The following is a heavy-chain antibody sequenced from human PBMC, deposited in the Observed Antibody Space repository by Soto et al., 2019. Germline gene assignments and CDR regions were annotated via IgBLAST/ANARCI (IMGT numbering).Heavy chain of an antibody. CDR3: AKDPSRTIFGVVIMS. CDR1: GFTFSSYA. V-gene: IGHV3-23*01. D-gene: IGHD3-3*01. Sequence: GGALRLSCAASGFTFSSYAMSWVRQAPGKGLEWVSAISGSGGSTYYADSVKGRFTISRDNSKNTLYLQMNSLRAEDTAVYYCAKDPSRTIFGVVIMSWGQGTLVTVSS. CDR2: ISGSGGST. J-gene: IGHJ5*02.